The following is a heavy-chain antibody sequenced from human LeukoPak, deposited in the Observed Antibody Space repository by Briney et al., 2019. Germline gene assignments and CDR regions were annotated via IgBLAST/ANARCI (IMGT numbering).Heavy chain of an antibody. CDR1: GFTFDDYA. CDR3: AKDMGYSSGWLGPDY. D-gene: IGHD6-19*01. J-gene: IGHJ4*02. V-gene: IGHV3-9*01. Sequence: GRSLRLSCAASGFTFDDYAMHWVRQAPGKGLEWVSGISWNSGSIGYADSVKGRFTISRDNAKNSLYLQMNSLRAEDTALYYCAKDMGYSSGWLGPDYWGQGTLVTVSS. CDR2: ISWNSGSI.